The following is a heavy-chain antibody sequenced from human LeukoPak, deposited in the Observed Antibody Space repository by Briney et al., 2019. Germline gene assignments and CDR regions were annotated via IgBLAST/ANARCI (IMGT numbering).Heavy chain of an antibody. Sequence: GGSLRLSCTASGFTFGDYAMNWVRQAPGKGLEWVAVISYDGSNKYYADSVKGRFTISRDNSKNTLYLQMNSLRAEDTAVYYCARPPARGYYGVYYFDYWGQGTLVTVSS. J-gene: IGHJ4*02. CDR2: ISYDGSNK. CDR3: ARPPARGYYGVYYFDY. V-gene: IGHV3-30*04. CDR1: GFTFGDYA. D-gene: IGHD3-3*01.